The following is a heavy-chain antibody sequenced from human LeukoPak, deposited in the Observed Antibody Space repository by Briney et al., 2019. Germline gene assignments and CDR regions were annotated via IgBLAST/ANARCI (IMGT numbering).Heavy chain of an antibody. CDR3: ARALNTNAIDY. CDR2: IYHSGST. D-gene: IGHD2-2*01. V-gene: IGHV4-30-2*01. J-gene: IGHJ4*02. Sequence: SQTPSLTCVVSGGSISGGAYSWNWIRQPPGKGLEWIGYIYHSGSTYYNPSLKSRVSISVDGSKNQFSLKLSSVTAADTAVYYCARALNTNAIDYWGQGTLVTVSS. CDR1: GGSISGGAYS.